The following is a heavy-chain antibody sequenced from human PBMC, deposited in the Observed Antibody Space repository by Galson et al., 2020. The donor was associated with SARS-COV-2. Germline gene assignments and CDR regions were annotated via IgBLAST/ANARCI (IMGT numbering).Heavy chain of an antibody. CDR3: ARSELVTTKLGVDAFDI. D-gene: IGHD2-21*02. Sequence: ASLKVSCQASAYTFIGYYMHWVRQPPAQGLEWMGWINPNSGGTNYAQDFQGRVTMTRYTSISTAYMELSRLRSDDTAVYYCARSELVTTKLGVDAFDIWGQGTMVTVSS. V-gene: IGHV1-2*02. CDR1: AYTFIGYY. J-gene: IGHJ3*02. CDR2: INPNSGGT.